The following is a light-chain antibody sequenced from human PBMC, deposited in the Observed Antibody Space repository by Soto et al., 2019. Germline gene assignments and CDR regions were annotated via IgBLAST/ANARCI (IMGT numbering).Light chain of an antibody. CDR1: QSINIY. J-gene: IGKJ2*01. CDR3: QQSYRSPYT. V-gene: IGKV1-39*01. CDR2: GAS. Sequence: IQLTQSPSSLSASVGDRVTVTCRASQSINIYLNWYQQKPGKAPTLLIYGASTLQGGVPSRFSGGGSRTDFTLTISSLQTEDFATYYCQQSYRSPYTFGQGTRLEI.